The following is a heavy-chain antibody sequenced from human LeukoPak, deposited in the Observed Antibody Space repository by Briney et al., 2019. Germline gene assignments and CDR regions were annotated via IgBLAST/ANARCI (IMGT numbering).Heavy chain of an antibody. CDR2: IYTSGST. V-gene: IGHV4-61*02. J-gene: IGHJ4*02. CDR1: AGSISSGSYY. CDR3: ARDYYDSSGYYFY. D-gene: IGHD3-22*01. Sequence: PSETLSLTCTVSAGSISSGSYYWSWIRQPAGKGLEWIGRIYTSGSTNYNPSLKSRVTISVDTSKNQFSLKLSSVTAADTAVYYCARDYYDSSGYYFYWGQGTLVTVSS.